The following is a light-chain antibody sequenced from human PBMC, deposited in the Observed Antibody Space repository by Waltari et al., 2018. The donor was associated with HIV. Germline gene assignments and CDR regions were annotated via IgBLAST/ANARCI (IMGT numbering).Light chain of an antibody. CDR2: WAS. J-gene: IGKJ2*01. CDR1: QSVLYSPNNKNY. Sequence: DIVMTQSPDSLAVSLGERATINCKSSQSVLYSPNNKNYLAWYQQKPRQPPKLLIYWASTRQSGVPDRFSGSGSGTDFTLTLCSLQAEDVAVYYCQQYYNTPYPFGQGTKLEIK. V-gene: IGKV4-1*01. CDR3: QQYYNTPYP.